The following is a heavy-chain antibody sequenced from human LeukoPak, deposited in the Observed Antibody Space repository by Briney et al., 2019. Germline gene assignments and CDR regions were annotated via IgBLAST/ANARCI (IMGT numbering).Heavy chain of an antibody. CDR2: IKGDGSST. CDR3: ARGNYHAMDV. CDR1: GFTFSNYW. V-gene: IGHV3-74*01. J-gene: IGHJ6*02. Sequence: GGSLRLSCAASGFTFSNYWMHWVRQTPGEGLVCVSLIKGDGSSTTYAGSVKGRFTIPRDNAKNTVYLQMNSLGAEDTAVYYCARGNYHAMDVWGQGTTVTVSS.